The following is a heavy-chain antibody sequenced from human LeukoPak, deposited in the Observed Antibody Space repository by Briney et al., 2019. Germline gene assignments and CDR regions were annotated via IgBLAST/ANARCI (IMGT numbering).Heavy chain of an antibody. J-gene: IGHJ5*02. CDR1: GFTFSSYG. Sequence: PGGSLRLSCAASGFTFSSYGMHWVRQAPGKGLEWVAVIWYDGSNKYYADSVKGRFTISRDNSKNTLYLQMNSLTAEDTAVYYCARGYSSRLYNWLDPGAREPWSPSPQ. CDR3: ARGYSSRLYNWLDP. V-gene: IGHV3-33*01. CDR2: IWYDGSNK. D-gene: IGHD6-13*01.